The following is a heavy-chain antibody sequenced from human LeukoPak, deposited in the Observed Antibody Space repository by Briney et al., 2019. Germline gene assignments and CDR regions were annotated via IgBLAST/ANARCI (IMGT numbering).Heavy chain of an antibody. J-gene: IGHJ6*02. Sequence: ASVKVSCKASGYTFTRYYMHWVRQAPGQGLEWMEWINPNSGGTNYAQRFQGRVTMTRDTSISTAYMELSRLRSDDTAVYYCARDVSLYCSGGSCYEIGPYYYYGMDVWGQGTTVTVSS. CDR2: INPNSGGT. CDR1: GYTFTRYY. CDR3: ARDVSLYCSGGSCYEIGPYYYYGMDV. V-gene: IGHV1-2*02. D-gene: IGHD2-15*01.